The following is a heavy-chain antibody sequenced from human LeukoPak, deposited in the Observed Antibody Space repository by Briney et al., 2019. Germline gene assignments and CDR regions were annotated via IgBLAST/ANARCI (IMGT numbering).Heavy chain of an antibody. CDR1: GGTFSSYA. CDR3: ARDGSYGWRAFDY. V-gene: IGHV1-69*05. D-gene: IGHD5-18*01. Sequence: EASVKVSCKASGGTFSSYAISWVRQAPGQGLEWMGGIIPIFGTANYAQKFQGRVTITTDESTSTAYMELSSLRSEDTAVYYCARDGSYGWRAFDYWGQGTLVTVSS. J-gene: IGHJ4*02. CDR2: IIPIFGTA.